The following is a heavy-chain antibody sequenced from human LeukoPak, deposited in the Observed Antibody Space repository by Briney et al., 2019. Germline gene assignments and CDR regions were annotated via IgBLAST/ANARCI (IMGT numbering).Heavy chain of an antibody. J-gene: IGHJ4*02. V-gene: IGHV3-48*04. Sequence: GGSLRLSCAASGFTFSSYAMSWVRQAPGKGLEWVSYISSSGSTIYYADSVKGRFTISRDNAKNSLYLQMNSLRAEDTAVYYCAREGYCSSTSCYSDAADYWGQGTLVTVSS. CDR3: AREGYCSSTSCYSDAADY. D-gene: IGHD2-2*02. CDR1: GFTFSSYA. CDR2: ISSSGSTI.